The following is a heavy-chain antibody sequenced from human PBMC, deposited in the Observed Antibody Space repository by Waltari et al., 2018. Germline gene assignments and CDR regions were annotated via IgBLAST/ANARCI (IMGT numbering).Heavy chain of an antibody. V-gene: IGHV1-69*02. CDR3: ARGDDTMVRGVTDY. Sequence: QVQLVQSGAEVKKPGSSVKVSCKASGGPFSSYTITWMRKAPGQGLEWMGRIIPILGIANYAQKFQGRVTITADKSTSTAYMELSSLRSEDTAVYYCARGDDTMVRGVTDYWGQGTLVTVSS. J-gene: IGHJ4*02. CDR2: IIPILGIA. D-gene: IGHD3-10*01. CDR1: GGPFSSYT.